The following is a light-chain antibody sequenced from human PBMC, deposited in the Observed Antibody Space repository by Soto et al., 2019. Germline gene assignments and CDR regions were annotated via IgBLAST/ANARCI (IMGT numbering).Light chain of an antibody. CDR1: QRVSSD. CDR2: GAS. Sequence: EKGMTQSPATLSVSPGERATLSCRASQRVSSDLAWYQQKPGQAPRLLIYGASTRATGIPARFSGSGSGTEFTLTISSLQSVDLALYYCQQYNNWLWTFGQGTKVDIK. CDR3: QQYNNWLWT. J-gene: IGKJ1*01. V-gene: IGKV3-15*01.